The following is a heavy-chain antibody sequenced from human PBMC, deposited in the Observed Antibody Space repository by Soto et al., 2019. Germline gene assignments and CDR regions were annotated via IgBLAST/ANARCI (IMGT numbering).Heavy chain of an antibody. D-gene: IGHD4-17*01. Sequence: QLQLRESGSGLVKPSQTLSLTCAVSGASISSGDYSWSWIRQPPGKGLEWIGYIYHTGSTYYNPSLKSRVTISVDRSKNQFSLKLNSVTAADTAVYYCARTKTTPMRYSDHWGQGTLVTVSS. CDR3: ARTKTTPMRYSDH. V-gene: IGHV4-30-2*01. J-gene: IGHJ4*02. CDR2: IYHTGST. CDR1: GASISSGDYS.